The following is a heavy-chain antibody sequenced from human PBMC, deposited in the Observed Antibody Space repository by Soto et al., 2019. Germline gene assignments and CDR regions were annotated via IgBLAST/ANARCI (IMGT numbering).Heavy chain of an antibody. CDR3: ARDGIGGTNFRGYLAY. D-gene: IGHD1-1*01. CDR2: IWFDGSNK. Sequence: QVHLVESGGGVAQPGRSLRLSCAASGSIFTGYGMHWVRQAPGKGLEWVAVIWFDGSNKYYADSVKGRFTISRDNSKNMSYLKMNSLRVEDTAVYYCARDGIGGTNFRGYLAYWGQGTLVTVSS. V-gene: IGHV3-33*01. J-gene: IGHJ4*02. CDR1: GSIFTGYG.